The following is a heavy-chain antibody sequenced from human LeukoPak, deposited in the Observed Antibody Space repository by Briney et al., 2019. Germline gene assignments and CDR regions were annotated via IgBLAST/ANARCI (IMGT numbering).Heavy chain of an antibody. Sequence: SETLSLTCTVSGGSISSYHWSWIRQPAGKGLEWIGRIYTSGSTNYNPSLKSRVTISVDTSKNQFSLKLSSVTAADTAVYYCVRGTTDWFDPWRQGTLVTVSS. J-gene: IGHJ5*02. CDR2: IYTSGST. V-gene: IGHV4-4*07. D-gene: IGHD2/OR15-2a*01. CDR1: GGSISSYH. CDR3: VRGTTDWFDP.